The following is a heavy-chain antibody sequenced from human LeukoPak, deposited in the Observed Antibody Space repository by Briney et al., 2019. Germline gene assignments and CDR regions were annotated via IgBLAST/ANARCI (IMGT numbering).Heavy chain of an antibody. V-gene: IGHV4-39*07. J-gene: IGHJ4*02. CDR3: ARHFTIFGVVISYDY. Sequence: SESLSLTCIVSGGSISSSSYCWGWLRQPPGKGLEWIGSIYYSGSTYYSPSLKSRVHISVGTSKNQFSLKLSSVTAADTAVYYCARHFTIFGVVISYDYWGQGTLVTVSS. D-gene: IGHD3-3*01. CDR1: GGSISSSSYC. CDR2: IYYSGST.